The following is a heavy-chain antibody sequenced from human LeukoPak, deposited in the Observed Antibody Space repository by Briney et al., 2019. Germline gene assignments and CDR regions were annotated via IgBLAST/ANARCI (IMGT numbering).Heavy chain of an antibody. J-gene: IGHJ6*03. D-gene: IGHD3-10*01. Sequence: GGSLRLSCAASGFTFSSDAMSWVRQAPGKGLEWVSAISGSGGSTYYADSVKGRFTISRDNSKNTLYLQMNSLRAEDTAVYYCARDSSVVRGYYYYMDVWGKGTTVTVSS. V-gene: IGHV3-23*01. CDR2: ISGSGGST. CDR3: ARDSSVVRGYYYYMDV. CDR1: GFTFSSDA.